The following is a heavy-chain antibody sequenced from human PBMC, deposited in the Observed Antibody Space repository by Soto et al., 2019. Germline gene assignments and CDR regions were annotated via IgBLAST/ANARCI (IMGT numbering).Heavy chain of an antibody. Sequence: SETLSLTCAVSGASITHYYWNWIRQPPGKGLEWIVSFSSTGSTVYNPSLGSRVTISLDTSKNQFSLTLNSVTAADTAVYYCASLYGDPGGYYFDYWGQGTLVTVSS. V-gene: IGHV4-59*01. CDR1: GASITHYY. CDR3: ASLYGDPGGYYFDY. J-gene: IGHJ4*02. D-gene: IGHD4-17*01. CDR2: FSSTGST.